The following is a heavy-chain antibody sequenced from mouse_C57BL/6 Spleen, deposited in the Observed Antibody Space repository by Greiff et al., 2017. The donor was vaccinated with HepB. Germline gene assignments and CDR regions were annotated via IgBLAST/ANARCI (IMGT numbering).Heavy chain of an antibody. J-gene: IGHJ3*01. CDR2: ISSGSSTI. Sequence: DVHLVESGGGLVKPGGSLKLSCAASGFTFSDYGMHWVRQAPEKGLEWVAYISSGSSTIYYADTVKGRFTISRDNAKNTLFLQMTSLRSEDTAMYYCARNYGSPWFAYWGQGTLVTVSA. D-gene: IGHD1-1*01. V-gene: IGHV5-17*01. CDR3: ARNYGSPWFAY. CDR1: GFTFSDYG.